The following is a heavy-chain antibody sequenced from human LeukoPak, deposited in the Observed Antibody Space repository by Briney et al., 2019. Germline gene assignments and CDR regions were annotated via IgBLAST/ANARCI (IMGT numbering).Heavy chain of an antibody. Sequence: SETLSLTCTVSGGSISSYYWSWIRQPPGKGLEWLGYIYYSGSTNYNPSLKSRVTISVDTSKNQFSLKLSSVTAADTAVYYCARRRRNARGWYFDYWGQGTLVTVSS. CDR3: ARRRRNARGWYFDY. CDR1: GGSISSYY. CDR2: IYYSGST. J-gene: IGHJ4*02. D-gene: IGHD6-19*01. V-gene: IGHV4-59*08.